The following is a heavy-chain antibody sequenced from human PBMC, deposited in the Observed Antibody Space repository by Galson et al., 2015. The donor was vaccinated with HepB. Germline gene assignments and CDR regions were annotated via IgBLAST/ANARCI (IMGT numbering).Heavy chain of an antibody. J-gene: IGHJ4*02. Sequence: SLRLSCAASGFTFSSYAMSWVRQAPGKGLEWVSAISGSGGSTYYADSVKGRFTISRDNSKNTLYLQMNSLRAEDTAVYYCAKDSFMGSSFDYWGQGTLVTVSS. CDR2: ISGSGGST. CDR1: GFTFSSYA. CDR3: AKDSFMGSSFDY. D-gene: IGHD6-6*01. V-gene: IGHV3-23*01.